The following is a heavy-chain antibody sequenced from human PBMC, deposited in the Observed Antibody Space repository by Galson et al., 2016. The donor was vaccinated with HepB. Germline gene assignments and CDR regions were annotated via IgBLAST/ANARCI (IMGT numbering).Heavy chain of an antibody. V-gene: IGHV1-3*01. CDR3: AREQYNWNHAFDP. CDR1: GYTFKTYA. Sequence: SVKVSCKASGYTFKTYAIHWVRQAPGQGLEWMGWIHAGTGNTLESQKLQGRVSLTRDTSADTVYMELRSLRYEDTAIYYCAREQYNWNHAFDPWGQGTLVTVSS. J-gene: IGHJ5*02. D-gene: IGHD1-14*01. CDR2: IHAGTGNT.